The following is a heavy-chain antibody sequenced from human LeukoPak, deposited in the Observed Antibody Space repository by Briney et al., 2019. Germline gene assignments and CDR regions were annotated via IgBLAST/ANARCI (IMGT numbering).Heavy chain of an antibody. V-gene: IGHV3-23*01. Sequence: GGSLRLSCAASGFTFSSYAMSWVRQAPGKGLEGVSAISGSGGSTYYADSVKGRFTISRDNSKNTLYLQMNSLRAEDTAVYYCAKSDHSSWYESGFDYWGQGTLVTVSS. J-gene: IGHJ4*02. D-gene: IGHD6-13*01. CDR1: GFTFSSYA. CDR3: AKSDHSSWYESGFDY. CDR2: ISGSGGST.